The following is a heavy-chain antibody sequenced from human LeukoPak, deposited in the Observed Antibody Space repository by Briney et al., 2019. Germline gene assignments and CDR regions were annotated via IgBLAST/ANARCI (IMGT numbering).Heavy chain of an antibody. J-gene: IGHJ4*02. CDR1: GGSISSYY. D-gene: IGHD3-10*01. CDR3: ARDPYGERGGFGQ. Sequence: SETLSLTCTVSGGSISSYYWGWIRQPAGKGLEWIGRIHISGSTNYNTSLKSRVTMSVDTSKNQFSLKLSSLTAADTAVYYCARDPYGERGGFGQWGQGTLVTVSS. CDR2: IHISGST. V-gene: IGHV4-4*07.